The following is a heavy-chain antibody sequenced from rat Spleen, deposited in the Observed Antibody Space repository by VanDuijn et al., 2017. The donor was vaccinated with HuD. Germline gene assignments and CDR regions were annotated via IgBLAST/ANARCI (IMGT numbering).Heavy chain of an antibody. J-gene: IGHJ1*01. V-gene: IGHV5-29*01. CDR1: GFTFSDCY. Sequence: EVQLVESDGGLVQPGRSLKLSCAASGFTFSDCYMAWVRQAPTKGLEWVATINNDGDTTYYRDSVKGRFTISRDNGKNTLYLEMDSLGSEDMATYYCVRQGYLRDWYVDFWGPGTMVTVSS. CDR3: VRQGYLRDWYVDF. D-gene: IGHD1-2*01. CDR2: INNDGDTT.